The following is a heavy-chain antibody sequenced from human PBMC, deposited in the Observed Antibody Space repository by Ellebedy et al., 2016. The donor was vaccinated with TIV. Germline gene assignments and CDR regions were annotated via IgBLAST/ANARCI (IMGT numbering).Heavy chain of an antibody. CDR2: IKQDGSEK. J-gene: IGHJ4*02. CDR3: ARSGFRLGEKPIDF. Sequence: GGSLRLXXAASGFTFSSYWMSWVRQALGKGLEWVANIKQDGSEKYYVDSMEGRFTISRDNAKNSLYLQMNSLRAEDTAVYYCARSGFRLGEKPIDFWGQGTLVTVSS. D-gene: IGHD3-16*01. CDR1: GFTFSSYW. V-gene: IGHV3-7*01.